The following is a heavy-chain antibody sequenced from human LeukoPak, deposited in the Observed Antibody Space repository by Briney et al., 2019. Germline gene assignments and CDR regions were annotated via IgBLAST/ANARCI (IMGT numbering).Heavy chain of an antibody. CDR2: ISYDGSNK. Sequence: GGSLRVSCAASGFTFSSYGMHRVRQAPGKGLEWVAVISYDGSNKYYADSVKGRFTISRDNSKDTLYLQMNSLRAEDTAVYYCVREEGYWGQGTLVTVSS. V-gene: IGHV3-30*03. J-gene: IGHJ4*02. CDR3: VREEGY. D-gene: IGHD1-26*01. CDR1: GFTFSSYG.